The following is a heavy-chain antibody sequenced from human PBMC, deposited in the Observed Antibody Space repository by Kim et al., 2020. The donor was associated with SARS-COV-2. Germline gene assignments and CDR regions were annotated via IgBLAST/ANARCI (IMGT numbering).Heavy chain of an antibody. Sequence: STRYADSVKGRFTSSRDNAKNTLYLQMNSLRAEDTAVYYCARGYNYVMDVWGQGTTVTVSS. CDR2: ST. V-gene: IGHV3-74*01. CDR3: ARGYNYVMDV. J-gene: IGHJ6*02.